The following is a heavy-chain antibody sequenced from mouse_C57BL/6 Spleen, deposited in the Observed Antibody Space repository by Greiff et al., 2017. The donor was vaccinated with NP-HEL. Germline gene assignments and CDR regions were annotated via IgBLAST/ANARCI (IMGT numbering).Heavy chain of an antibody. D-gene: IGHD1-1*01. V-gene: IGHV1-22*01. CDR2: INPNNGGT. Sequence: EVHLVESGPELVKPGASVKMSCKASGFTFTDYNMHWVKQSHGKSLEWIGYINPNNGGTSYNQKFKGKATLTVNKSSSTAYMELRSLTSEDSAVYYCATGGSSYDWYFEVWGTGTTVTVSS. J-gene: IGHJ1*03. CDR3: ATGGSSYDWYFEV. CDR1: GFTFTDYN.